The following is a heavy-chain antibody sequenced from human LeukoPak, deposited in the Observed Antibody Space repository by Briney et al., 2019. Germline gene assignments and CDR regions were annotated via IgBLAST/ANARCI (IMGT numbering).Heavy chain of an antibody. D-gene: IGHD3-22*01. CDR1: GGSISSYY. CDR2: INHSGST. J-gene: IGHJ1*01. CDR3: ARARSRNYYDSSGPFQH. V-gene: IGHV4-34*01. Sequence: PSETLSLTCTVSGGSISSYYWSWIRQPPGKGLEWIGEINHSGSTNYNPSLKSRVTISVDTSKNQFSLKLSSVTAADTAVYYCARARSRNYYDSSGPFQHWGQGTLVTVSS.